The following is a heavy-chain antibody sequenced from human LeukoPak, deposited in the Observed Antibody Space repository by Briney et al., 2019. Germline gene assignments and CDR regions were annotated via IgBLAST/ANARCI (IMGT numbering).Heavy chain of an antibody. CDR3: ARHSPDDYGDYGWFDP. V-gene: IGHV4-39*01. Sequence: SETLSLTCTVSGGSISSSSYYWGWIRQPPGKGLEWIGSIYYSGSTYYNPSLKSRVTISVDTSKNQFSLKLSSVTAADTAVYYCARHSPDDYGDYGWFDPWGQGALVTVSS. CDR2: IYYSGST. CDR1: GGSISSSSYY. J-gene: IGHJ5*02. D-gene: IGHD4-17*01.